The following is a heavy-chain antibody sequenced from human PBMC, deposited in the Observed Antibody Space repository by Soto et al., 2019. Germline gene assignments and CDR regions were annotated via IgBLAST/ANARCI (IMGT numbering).Heavy chain of an antibody. D-gene: IGHD3-16*01. CDR1: GGSIRSYY. CDR3: ARLITGGEYYFDY. J-gene: IGHJ4*02. V-gene: IGHV4-59*08. Sequence: SETLSLTSSVSGGSIRSYYWSWIRQPPGKGLEWIGFIYYSGSTNYNPSLKSRVTISVDTSKNQFSLKLSSVTAADTAVYFCARLITGGEYYFDYWGQGTLVTVSS. CDR2: IYYSGST.